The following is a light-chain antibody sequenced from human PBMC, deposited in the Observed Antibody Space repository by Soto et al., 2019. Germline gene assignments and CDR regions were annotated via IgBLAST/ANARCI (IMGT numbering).Light chain of an antibody. CDR2: EVS. CDR3: SSYAGANSVV. CDR1: SSDVGGYNY. V-gene: IGLV2-8*01. J-gene: IGLJ2*01. Sequence: ALTQPPSASGSPGQSVTISCTGMSSDVGGYNYVSWYQQHPGKAPKLMIYEVSKRPSGVPDRFSGSKSGNTASLTVSGLQAEDEADYYCSSYAGANSVVFCGGTKVTVL.